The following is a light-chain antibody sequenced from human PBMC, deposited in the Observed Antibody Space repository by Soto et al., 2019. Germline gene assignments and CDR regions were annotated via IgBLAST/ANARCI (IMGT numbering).Light chain of an antibody. CDR3: SSYTTICTYV. CDR2: DVR. V-gene: IGLV2-14*01. J-gene: IGLJ1*01. CDR1: SSDVGGYNY. Sequence: QSVLTQPASLSGSPGQSITISCTGTSSDVGGYNYVSWYQQHPGKAPKLMIYDVRNRPSGVSNRFSGSKSVNTASLTISGLQAEDEADYYCSSYTTICTYVFGTGTKVTVL.